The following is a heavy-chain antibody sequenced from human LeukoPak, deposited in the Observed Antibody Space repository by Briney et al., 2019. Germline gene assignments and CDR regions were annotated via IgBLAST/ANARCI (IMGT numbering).Heavy chain of an antibody. CDR1: GGSISSYY. CDR2: IYTSGST. V-gene: IGHV4-4*07. Sequence: SETLSLTCAVSGGSISSYYWSWIRQPAGKGLEWIGRIYTSGSTNYNPSLKSRVTMAVDTSKNQFSLKLSSVTAADTAVYYCARERYYYDSSGYAYGPCDYWGQGTLVTVSS. CDR3: ARERYYYDSSGYAYGPCDY. J-gene: IGHJ4*02. D-gene: IGHD3-22*01.